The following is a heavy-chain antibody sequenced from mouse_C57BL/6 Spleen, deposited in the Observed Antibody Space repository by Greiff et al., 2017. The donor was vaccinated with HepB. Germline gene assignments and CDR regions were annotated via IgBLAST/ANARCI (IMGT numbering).Heavy chain of an antibody. CDR2: INPNNGGT. D-gene: IGHD1-1*01. Sequence: VQLQQSGPELVKPGASVKMSCKASGYTFTDYNMHWVKQSHGKSLEWIGYINPNNGGTSYNQKFKGKATLTVNKSSSTAYMELRSLTSEDSAVYYCARRGGPYYGSSYDYFDYWGQGTTLTVSS. CDR1: GYTFTDYN. CDR3: ARRGGPYYGSSYDYFDY. J-gene: IGHJ2*01. V-gene: IGHV1-22*01.